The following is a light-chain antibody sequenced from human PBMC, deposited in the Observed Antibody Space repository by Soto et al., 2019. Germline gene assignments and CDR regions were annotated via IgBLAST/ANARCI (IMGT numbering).Light chain of an antibody. J-gene: IGKJ1*01. CDR2: GAS. Sequence: EIVMTQSPATLSVSPGERATLSCRASQSVSSNLAWYQQKPGQAPRLLIYGASTRATGIPARFSGSGSGTEFTLTXSSLQSEDFAVYYCQQYNNWPGTFGQGTKVEIK. CDR1: QSVSSN. CDR3: QQYNNWPGT. V-gene: IGKV3-15*01.